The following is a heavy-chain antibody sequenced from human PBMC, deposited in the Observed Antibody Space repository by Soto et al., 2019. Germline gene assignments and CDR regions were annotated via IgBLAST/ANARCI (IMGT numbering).Heavy chain of an antibody. CDR3: ARLKQLVFMDV. CDR2: ISANNGNT. Sequence: QVHLVQSGAEVRKPGASVKVSCKASGYTFPNYGIIWVRQAPGQGLEWMAWISANNGNTKYAQKFQDRVTMTTDTSTTTAYMELRSLRSDDTAVYYCARLKQLVFMDVWGQGTTVTVSS. D-gene: IGHD6-13*01. CDR1: GYTFPNYG. V-gene: IGHV1-18*01. J-gene: IGHJ6*02.